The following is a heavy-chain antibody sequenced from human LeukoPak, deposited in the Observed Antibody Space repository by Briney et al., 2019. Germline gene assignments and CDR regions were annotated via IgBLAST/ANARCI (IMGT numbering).Heavy chain of an antibody. CDR3: AKDPGASVPGLYMDV. J-gene: IGHJ6*03. D-gene: IGHD2-8*02. CDR1: GFGFRNYG. V-gene: IGHV3-30*02. CDR2: IWSDGNNK. Sequence: GGSLRLSCVASGFGFRNYGMHWVRQATGKGLEWVSFIWSDGNNKKYGDSVKGRFTISRDNSNNMLYLQMDSLRPEDTGVYYCAKDPGASVPGLYMDVWGKGTTVIVSS.